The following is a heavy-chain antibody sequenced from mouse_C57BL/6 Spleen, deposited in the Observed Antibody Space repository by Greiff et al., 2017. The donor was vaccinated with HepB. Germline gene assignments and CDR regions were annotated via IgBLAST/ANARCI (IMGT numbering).Heavy chain of an antibody. D-gene: IGHD4-1*02. Sequence: QVQLKESGAELVKPGASVKISCKASGYAFSSYWMNWVKQRPGKGLEWIGQIYPGDGDTNYNGKFKGKATLTADKSSSTAYMQLSSLTSEDSAVYFCARQLGLYYFDYWGQGTTLTVSS. CDR1: GYAFSSYW. CDR3: ARQLGLYYFDY. J-gene: IGHJ2*01. V-gene: IGHV1-80*01. CDR2: IYPGDGDT.